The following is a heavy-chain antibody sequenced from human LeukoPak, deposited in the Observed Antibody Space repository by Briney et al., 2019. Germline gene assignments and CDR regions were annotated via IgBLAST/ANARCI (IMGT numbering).Heavy chain of an antibody. V-gene: IGHV4-61*01. J-gene: IGHJ4*02. CDR1: GGSVSSGSYY. Sequence: PSETLSLTCTVSGGSVSSGSYYWSWIRQPPGKGLEWIGYIYYSGSTNYNPSLKSRFTISVDTSKNQFSLKLSSVTAADTAVYYCARVVGYCSGGSCYPRYYFDYWGQGTLVTVSS. CDR2: IYYSGST. D-gene: IGHD2-15*01. CDR3: ARVVGYCSGGSCYPRYYFDY.